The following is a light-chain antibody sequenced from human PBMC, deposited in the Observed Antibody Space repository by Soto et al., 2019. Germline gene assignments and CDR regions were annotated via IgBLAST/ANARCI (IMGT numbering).Light chain of an antibody. Sequence: QSVLTQPASLSGAPGQSITISCTGTNSDVNYVSWHQQHPGKAPKLMIYEVINRSSGVSTRFSGSKSGNTASLTISGLQAEDEADYYCSSSTSSKTFVFGTGTKVT. V-gene: IGLV2-14*01. CDR1: NSDVNY. J-gene: IGLJ1*01. CDR3: SSSTSSKTFV. CDR2: EVI.